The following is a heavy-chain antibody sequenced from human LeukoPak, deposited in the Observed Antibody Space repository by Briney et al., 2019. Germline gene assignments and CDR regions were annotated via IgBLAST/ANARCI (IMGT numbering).Heavy chain of an antibody. CDR2: IYPRDSRT. CDR1: GYTFATYW. D-gene: IGHD2-2*01. V-gene: IGHV5-51*01. Sequence: GESLKISCKGSGYTFATYWIGWVRQMPGKGLEWMGIIYPRDSRTTYSPSFQGQVTISADKSISTAYLQWSSLKASDTAIYYCVRHLSDITSCPNYWGPGTLITVAS. CDR3: VRHLSDITSCPNY. J-gene: IGHJ4*02.